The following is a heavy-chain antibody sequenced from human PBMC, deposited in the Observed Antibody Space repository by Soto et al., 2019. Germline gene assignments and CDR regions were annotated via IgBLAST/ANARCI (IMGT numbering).Heavy chain of an antibody. D-gene: IGHD2-2*01. Sequence: PSETLSLTCTVSGGSISSGGYYWSWIRQHPGKGMEWIGYIYHSGSTNYNPSLKSRVTISVDTSKNQFSLKLSSVTAADTAVYYCAREYQLPTLYYYYGMDVWGQGTTVTVSS. J-gene: IGHJ6*02. CDR2: IYHSGST. V-gene: IGHV4-31*03. CDR3: AREYQLPTLYYYYGMDV. CDR1: GGSISSGGYY.